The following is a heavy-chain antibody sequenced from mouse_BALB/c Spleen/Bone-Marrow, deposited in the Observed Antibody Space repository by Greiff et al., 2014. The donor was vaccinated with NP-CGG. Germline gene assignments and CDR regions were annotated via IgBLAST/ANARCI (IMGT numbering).Heavy chain of an antibody. Sequence: EVKAEESGPGLVKPSQSLSLTCSVTGYSITSGYYWNWIRQFPGNKLEWMGYISYDGSNNYNPSLKNRISITRDTSKNQFFLKLNSVTTEDTATYYCARGYEPPYAMDYWGQGTSVTVSS. D-gene: IGHD2-2*01. CDR1: GYSITSGYY. CDR3: ARGYEPPYAMDY. CDR2: ISYDGSN. J-gene: IGHJ4*01. V-gene: IGHV3-6*02.